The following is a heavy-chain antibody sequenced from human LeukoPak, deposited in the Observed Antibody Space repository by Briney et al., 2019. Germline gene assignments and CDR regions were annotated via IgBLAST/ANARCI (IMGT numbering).Heavy chain of an antibody. CDR2: INSDGSDT. Sequence: PGGSLRLSCAASGFTFSNYWMHWVRQAPGKGLEWVSRINSDGSDTRYADSVKGRFTVSRDNAKNTQYLQMNSLRVEDTAVYYCATLGSCADNTCQRIDYWGQGTLVIVSS. CDR3: ATLGSCADNTCQRIDY. CDR1: GFTFSNYW. D-gene: IGHD2-8*02. V-gene: IGHV3-74*01. J-gene: IGHJ4*02.